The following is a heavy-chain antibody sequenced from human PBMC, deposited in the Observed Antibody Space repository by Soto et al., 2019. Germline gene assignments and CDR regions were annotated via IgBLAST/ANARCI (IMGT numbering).Heavy chain of an antibody. D-gene: IGHD3-3*01. J-gene: IGHJ4*02. V-gene: IGHV4-34*01. Sequence: PSETLSLTCAVYGGSFSGYYWSWIRQPPGKGLEWIGEINHSGSTNYNPSLKSRVTISVDTSKNQFSLKLSSVTAADTAVYYCARGSGGSITIFGVVSEPTHRLYFDYWGQGTLVTVSS. CDR2: INHSGST. CDR3: ARGSGGSITIFGVVSEPTHRLYFDY. CDR1: GGSFSGYY.